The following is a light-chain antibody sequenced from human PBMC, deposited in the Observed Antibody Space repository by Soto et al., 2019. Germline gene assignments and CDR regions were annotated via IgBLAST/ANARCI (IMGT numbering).Light chain of an antibody. V-gene: IGKV4-1*01. Sequence: DIVMTQSQDSLAVSLGERATINCKYSQSVLYSSNNKNYLAWYQQKPGQPPKLLIYWASTRESGVLDRFSGSGSGAYFTLTSSSLQAGDVAGYYCQEPLSTPLTLGGVNKVE. J-gene: IGKJ4*01. CDR3: QEPLSTPLT. CDR2: WAS. CDR1: QSVLYSSNNKNY.